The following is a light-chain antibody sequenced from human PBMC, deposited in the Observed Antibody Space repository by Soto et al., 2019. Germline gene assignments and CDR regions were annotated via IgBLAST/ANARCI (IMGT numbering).Light chain of an antibody. CDR1: QSAGNF. CDR2: YIS. CDR3: QQHNQWPIT. V-gene: IGKV3D-15*01. J-gene: IGKJ5*01. Sequence: EIVMTPSPATLSVSPVETASLYFMASQSAGNFLAWYQQKPGQAPRLLIYYISTRATGIPARFSGSGSGTEFTLTINSLQSEDSAVYYCQQHNQWPITFGQGTQLEIK.